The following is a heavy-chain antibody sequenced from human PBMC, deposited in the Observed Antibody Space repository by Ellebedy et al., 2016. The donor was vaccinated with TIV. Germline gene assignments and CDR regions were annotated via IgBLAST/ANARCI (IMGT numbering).Heavy chain of an antibody. CDR2: ITAGGGII. J-gene: IGHJ4*02. D-gene: IGHD3-22*01. CDR1: GFTFSDHA. V-gene: IGHV3-23*01. CDR3: VKLDSSGFYYGRLDY. Sequence: GGSLRLSCAASGFTFSDHAMTWVRQTPGKGLEWVSGITAGGGIIHYVDSVKGRFTISRDNSKKTLYLQMNSLRAEDTAVYDCVKLDSSGFYYGRLDYGGQGTLVTVSS.